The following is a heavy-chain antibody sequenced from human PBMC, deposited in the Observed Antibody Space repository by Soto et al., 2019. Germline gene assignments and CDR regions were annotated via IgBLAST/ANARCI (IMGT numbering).Heavy chain of an antibody. CDR1: GFSFGDHY. D-gene: IGHD6-13*01. CDR3: ARVSSSAREFDY. Sequence: EVQVVESGGALVQPGGSLRLSCAASGFSFGDHYMDWVRQAPGKGLEWVGRSKIKPNGYTTEYAASVQGRFTISRDDSKNSLYLQMNSLKTEDTAVYFCARVSSSAREFDYWGQGTLGTVSS. J-gene: IGHJ4*02. CDR2: SKIKPNGYTT. V-gene: IGHV3-72*01.